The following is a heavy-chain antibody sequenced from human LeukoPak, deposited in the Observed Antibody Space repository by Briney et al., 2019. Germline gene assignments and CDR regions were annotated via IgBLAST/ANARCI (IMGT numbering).Heavy chain of an antibody. J-gene: IGHJ5*02. CDR3: AGLHFAAAEEFDP. D-gene: IGHD6-13*01. CDR1: GGSISSSSYY. CDR2: INYSGST. Sequence: PSETLSLTCTVSGGSISSSSYYWGWIRQPPGKGLEWIGSINYSGSTYYNPSLKSRVTISVDTSKNQFSLKLSSVTAADTAVYYCAGLHFAAAEEFDPWGQGTLVTVSS. V-gene: IGHV4-39*01.